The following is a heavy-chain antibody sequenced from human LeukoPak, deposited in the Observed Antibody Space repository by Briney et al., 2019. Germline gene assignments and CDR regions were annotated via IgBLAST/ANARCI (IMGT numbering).Heavy chain of an antibody. Sequence: GGSLRLPCAVSGFTFSDSWMNWVRQPPGKGLEWVANINEAGSKTYYVDSVKGRFTISRDNAENSLYLQMNNLKTEDSAIYYCARWVAVPAAVDFWGQGTLVTVSS. CDR1: GFTFSDSW. D-gene: IGHD2-2*01. CDR2: INEAGSKT. CDR3: ARWVAVPAAVDF. V-gene: IGHV3-7*03. J-gene: IGHJ4*02.